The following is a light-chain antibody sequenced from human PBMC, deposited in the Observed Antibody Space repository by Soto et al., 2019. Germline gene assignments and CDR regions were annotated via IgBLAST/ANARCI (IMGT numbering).Light chain of an antibody. CDR1: QSCSGC. J-gene: IGKJ1*01. Sequence: DIQLTQSPSPLSVSVGDTVTVPWGASQSCSGCLAWYQQKPGEAPKLLIYDASALPRGVPSRCSGSGYGTKFILTIARLQADDFATYCCQQYETFSGTFGPGTKVDIK. CDR3: QQYETFSGT. V-gene: IGKV1-5*01. CDR2: DAS.